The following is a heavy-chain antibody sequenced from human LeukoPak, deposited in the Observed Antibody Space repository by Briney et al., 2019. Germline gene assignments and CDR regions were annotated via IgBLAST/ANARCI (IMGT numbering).Heavy chain of an antibody. J-gene: IGHJ4*02. CDR2: IYSGGST. CDR1: GFTHSSNY. D-gene: IGHD4-17*01. V-gene: IGHV3-66*01. CDR3: ARGHDYGPLYYFDY. Sequence: GGSLRLSCAASGFTHSSNYMSLVRQAPGKGLEWVSVIYSGGSTYYADSVKGRFTISRDNSKNTLYLQMNSLRAEDTAVYYCARGHDYGPLYYFDYWGQGTLVTVSS.